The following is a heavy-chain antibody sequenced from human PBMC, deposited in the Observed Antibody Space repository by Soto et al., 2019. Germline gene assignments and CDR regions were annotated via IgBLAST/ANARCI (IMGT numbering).Heavy chain of an antibody. J-gene: IGHJ6*02. CDR1: GFTVSSNY. CDR2: IYSGGST. CDR3: ARKASDVYYYYGMDV. Sequence: EVPLVESGGGLVQPGGSLRLSCAASGFTVSSNYMSWVRQAPGKGLEWVSVIYSGGSTYYADSVKGRFTISRDNSKNTLYLQMNSLRAEDTAVYYCARKASDVYYYYGMDVWGQGTTVTVSS. D-gene: IGHD3-16*01. V-gene: IGHV3-66*01.